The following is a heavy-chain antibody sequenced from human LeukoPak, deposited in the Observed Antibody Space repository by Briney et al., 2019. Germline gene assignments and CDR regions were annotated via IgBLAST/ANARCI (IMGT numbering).Heavy chain of an antibody. V-gene: IGHV4-39*01. D-gene: IGHD3-9*01. CDR1: GGSISSYY. Sequence: SETLSLTCTVSGGSISSYYWGWIRQPPGKGLEWIGSIYYSGSTYYNPSLKSRVTISVDTSKNQFSLKLSSVTAADTAVYYCARHQNYDILTGYYHPYFDYWGQGTLVTVSS. J-gene: IGHJ4*02. CDR2: IYYSGST. CDR3: ARHQNYDILTGYYHPYFDY.